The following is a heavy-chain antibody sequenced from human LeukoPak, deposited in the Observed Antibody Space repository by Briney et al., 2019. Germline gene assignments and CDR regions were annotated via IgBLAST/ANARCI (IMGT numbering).Heavy chain of an antibody. V-gene: IGHV3-48*03. J-gene: IGHJ2*01. Sequence: GGSLRLSCAASGFTFSSYAMSWVRQAPGKGLEWVSYISYSGSTIYYADSVKGRFTISRDNAKKSLSLQINSLRAEDTAVYYCARGPPYNWYFDLWGRGTLVTVS. CDR3: ARGPPYNWYFDL. CDR1: GFTFSSYA. CDR2: ISYSGSTI. D-gene: IGHD4-11*01.